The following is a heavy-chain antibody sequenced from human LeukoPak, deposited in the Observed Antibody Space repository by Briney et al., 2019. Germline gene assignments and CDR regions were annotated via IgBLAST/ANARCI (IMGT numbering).Heavy chain of an antibody. CDR3: ARKRIGTSTLLY. CDR1: GYTFTSYD. J-gene: IGHJ4*02. D-gene: IGHD1-7*01. V-gene: IGHV1-8*01. Sequence: GASVKVSCKASGYTFTSYDINWVRQATGQGLEWMGWMNPNSGNTGYAQKFQGRVTMTRNTSISTAYMELSSLRSEDTALYYCARKRIGTSTLLYWGQGTLVTVSS. CDR2: MNPNSGNT.